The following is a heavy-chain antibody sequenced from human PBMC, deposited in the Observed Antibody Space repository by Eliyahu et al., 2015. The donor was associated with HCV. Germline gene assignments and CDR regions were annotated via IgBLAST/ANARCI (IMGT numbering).Heavy chain of an antibody. CDR1: GFXFSXXA. V-gene: IGHV3-23*01. D-gene: IGHD3-10*01. CDR3: AKALSLLWFGEIDS. CDR2: IXGSGGST. Sequence: EVQLLESGGGLVQPGGXLRLSCXASGFXFSXXAXTWVRQAPGKGLXWXSGIXGSGGSTYYVDSVKGRFTISRDNSKNTLYLQMNSLRAEDTAVYYCAKALSLLWFGEIDSWGQGTLVTVSS. J-gene: IGHJ4*02.